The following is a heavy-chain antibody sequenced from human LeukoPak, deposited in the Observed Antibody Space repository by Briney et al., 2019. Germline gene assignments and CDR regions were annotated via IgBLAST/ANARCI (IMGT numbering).Heavy chain of an antibody. Sequence: KPGGSLRLSCATSGFTFSSYSMNWVRQAPGKGLERVAFIRYDGRDKYYADSVKGRFTISRDNSKNTAYLQMNSLRAEDTAVYYCAKDPRRGRTPVGPDYWGQGTLVTVSS. CDR3: AKDPRRGRTPVGPDY. CDR1: GFTFSSYS. J-gene: IGHJ4*02. V-gene: IGHV3-30*02. D-gene: IGHD1-26*01. CDR2: IRYDGRDK.